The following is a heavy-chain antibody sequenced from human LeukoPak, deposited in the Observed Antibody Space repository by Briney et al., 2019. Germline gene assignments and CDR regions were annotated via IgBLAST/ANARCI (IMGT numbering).Heavy chain of an antibody. CDR1: GYTFTSYG. V-gene: IGHV1-18*04. D-gene: IGHD2-2*01. J-gene: IGHJ4*02. CDR2: ISAYNGNT. CDR3: ASLNLWEPAAHINPIDY. Sequence: ASVKVSCKASGYTFTSYGISWVRQAPGQGLEWMGWISAYNGNTNYAQKLQGRVTMTTDTSTSTAYMELRSLRSDDTAVYYCASLNLWEPAAHINPIDYWGQGTLVTVSS.